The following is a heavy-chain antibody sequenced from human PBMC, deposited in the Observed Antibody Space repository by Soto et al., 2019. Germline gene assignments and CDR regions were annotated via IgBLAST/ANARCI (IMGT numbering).Heavy chain of an antibody. CDR2: FDPEDGET. D-gene: IGHD2-15*01. Sequence: ASVKVSCKVSGYTLTELSMHWVRQAPGKGLEWMGGFDPEDGETIYAQKFQGRVTMTEDTSTDTAYMELSSLRSEDTAVYYCATGEIILGYCSCGSCYADYWGQGTLVTVSS. CDR3: ATGEIILGYCSCGSCYADY. J-gene: IGHJ4*02. CDR1: GYTLTELS. V-gene: IGHV1-24*01.